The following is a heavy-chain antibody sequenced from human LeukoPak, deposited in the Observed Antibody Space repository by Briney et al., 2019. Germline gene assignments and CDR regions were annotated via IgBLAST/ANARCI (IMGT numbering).Heavy chain of an antibody. J-gene: IGHJ4*02. Sequence: SETLSLTCTVSGGSISSSSYYWGWIRQPPGKGLEWIGSTSGSDNYNPSLKSRVTISVDTSKNQFSLKLSSVTAADTAVYYCARYGREGASTSFDYWGQGTLVTVSS. CDR1: GGSISSSSYY. CDR2: TSGSD. D-gene: IGHD1-26*01. CDR3: ARYGREGASTSFDY. V-gene: IGHV4-39*07.